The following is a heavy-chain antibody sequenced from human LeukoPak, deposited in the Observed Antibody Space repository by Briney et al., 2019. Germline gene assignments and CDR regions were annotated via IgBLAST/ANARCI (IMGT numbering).Heavy chain of an antibody. V-gene: IGHV7-4-1*02. CDR1: GYTFTTYA. CDR3: ARGLMTTVTRWFDP. Sequence: GASVKVSCKASGYTFTTYAMNWVRQAPGQGLEWMGWINTNTGNPTYAQGFAGRFVFSLDTSVSTAYLQINNLKTEDTAVYYCARGLMTTVTRWFDPWGRGTLVTVSS. J-gene: IGHJ5*02. CDR2: INTNTGNP. D-gene: IGHD4-17*01.